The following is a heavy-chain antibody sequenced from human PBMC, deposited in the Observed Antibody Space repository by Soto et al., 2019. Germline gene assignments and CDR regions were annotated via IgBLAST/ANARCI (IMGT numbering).Heavy chain of an antibody. CDR2: IGVNGSDT. Sequence: GGSLRLSCSAAGFTFTDFAIHWVRQAPGKGLEYVSAIGVNGSDTYYADSVRGRFTISRDNSKNTLYLQMSSLRTEDTAVYYCVKEVGPCCDWSYYFDYWGQGTVVTVSS. CDR1: GFTFTDFA. J-gene: IGHJ4*02. V-gene: IGHV3-64D*06. D-gene: IGHD3-9*01. CDR3: VKEVGPCCDWSYYFDY.